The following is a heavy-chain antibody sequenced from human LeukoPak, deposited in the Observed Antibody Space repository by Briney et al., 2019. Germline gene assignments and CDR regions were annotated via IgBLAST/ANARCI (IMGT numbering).Heavy chain of an antibody. J-gene: IGHJ4*02. CDR3: ARDGPVAGVELDQ. CDR1: GFPFDNYG. D-gene: IGHD6-19*01. CDR2: ITWNGGIT. V-gene: IGHV3-20*04. Sequence: PGGSLRLSCAASGFPFDNYGMAWVRQAPGKGLEWVSGITWNGGITAYADSVKGRFTISRDNAKNSLYLQMNSLRAEDTALYYYARDGPVAGVELDQWGQGTLVTASS.